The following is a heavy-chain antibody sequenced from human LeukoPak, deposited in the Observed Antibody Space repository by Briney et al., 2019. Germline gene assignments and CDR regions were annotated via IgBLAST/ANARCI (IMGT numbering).Heavy chain of an antibody. CDR1: GRSLSGHH. Sequence: SDTVSLKCSLYGRSLSGHHWMWIPQTRGKGLVCIGELNHSGKNDYNPSLKSRITISIDSPKSQFSLNLTSVNAADTALYYCARGAFYDNSGYMTYYFYYYMDFGGKGTTATVS. V-gene: IGHV4-34*01. CDR2: LNHSGKN. CDR3: ARGAFYDNSGYMTYYFYYYMDF. D-gene: IGHD3-22*01. J-gene: IGHJ6*03.